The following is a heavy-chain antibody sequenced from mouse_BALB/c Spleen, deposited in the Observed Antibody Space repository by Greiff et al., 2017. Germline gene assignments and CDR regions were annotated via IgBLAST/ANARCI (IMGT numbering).Heavy chain of an antibody. Sequence: EVQLQQSGAELVRSGASVKLSCTASGFNIKDYYMHWVKQRPEQGLEWIGWIDPENGDTEYAPKFQGKATMTADTSSNTAYLQLSSLTSEDTAVYYCNHYYGNYVFAYWGQGTLVTVSA. CDR2: IDPENGDT. J-gene: IGHJ3*01. V-gene: IGHV14-4*02. CDR1: GFNIKDYY. D-gene: IGHD2-1*01. CDR3: NHYYGNYVFAY.